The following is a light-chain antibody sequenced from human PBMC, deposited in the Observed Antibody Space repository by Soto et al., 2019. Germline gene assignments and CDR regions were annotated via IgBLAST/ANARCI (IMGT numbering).Light chain of an antibody. CDR2: DAS. V-gene: IGKV3-11*01. Sequence: EIVLTQSPATLSLSPGERATLSCRASQSVSSHLAWYQQKPGQAPRLLIYDASNRATGIPARFSGSGSGTDFTLTISSLEPEDFAVYYCHQRSNWLTFGGGTKVDIK. J-gene: IGKJ4*01. CDR1: QSVSSH. CDR3: HQRSNWLT.